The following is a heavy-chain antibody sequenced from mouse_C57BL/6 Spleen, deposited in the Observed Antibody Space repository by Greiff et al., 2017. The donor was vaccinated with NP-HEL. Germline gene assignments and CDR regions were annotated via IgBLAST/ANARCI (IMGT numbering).Heavy chain of an antibody. Sequence: QVQLQQSGAELVKPGASVKMSCKASGYTFTSYWITWVKQRPGQGLEWIGDIYPGSGSTNYNEKFKSKATLTVDTSSSTAYMQLSSLTSEDSAVYYCARSGTTVVIDYWGQGTTLTVSS. D-gene: IGHD1-1*01. CDR2: IYPGSGST. CDR3: ARSGTTVVIDY. J-gene: IGHJ2*01. CDR1: GYTFTSYW. V-gene: IGHV1-55*01.